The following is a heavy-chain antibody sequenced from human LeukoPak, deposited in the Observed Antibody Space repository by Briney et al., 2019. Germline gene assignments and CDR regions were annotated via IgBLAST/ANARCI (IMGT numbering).Heavy chain of an antibody. Sequence: ASVKVSCKASGYTFTRYGISWVRQAPGQGLEWMGWISAYNGNTNYAQKLQGRVTMTTDTSTSTAYMELRSLRSDDTAVYYCARDKNLVVVVAASDYWGQGTLVTVSS. CDR1: GYTFTRYG. CDR2: ISAYNGNT. CDR3: ARDKNLVVVVAASDY. D-gene: IGHD2-15*01. V-gene: IGHV1-18*01. J-gene: IGHJ4*02.